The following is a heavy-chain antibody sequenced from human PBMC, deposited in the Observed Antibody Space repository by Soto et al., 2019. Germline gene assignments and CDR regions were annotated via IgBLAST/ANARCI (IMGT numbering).Heavy chain of an antibody. D-gene: IGHD3-22*01. CDR2: VNGDGSST. V-gene: IGHV3-74*01. J-gene: IGHJ3*01. CDR1: GFTFSSNW. CDR3: ARGDYHDSSGPFSDAFDV. Sequence: GGSLRLSCAASGFTFSSNWMHWVRQAPGKGLVWVARVNGDGSSTTYADSVKGRFSISRDNAKNTLYLQMNSLRAEDTAVYYCARGDYHDSSGPFSDAFDVWGQGTMVTVSS.